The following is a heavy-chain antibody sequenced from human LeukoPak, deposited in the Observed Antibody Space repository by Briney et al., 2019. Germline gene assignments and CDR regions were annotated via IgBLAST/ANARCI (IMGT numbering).Heavy chain of an antibody. V-gene: IGHV3-21*01. D-gene: IGHD4-17*01. CDR3: ARKTVTSSLYWYFDL. Sequence: GGSLRLSCAASGFTFSSYSMNWVRQAPGKGLEWVSSITSSSSYIYYADSVKGRFTISRDNAKNSLYLQMNSLRAEDTAVYYCARKTVTSSLYWYFDLWGQGTLVSVSS. J-gene: IGHJ2*01. CDR1: GFTFSSYS. CDR2: ITSSSSYI.